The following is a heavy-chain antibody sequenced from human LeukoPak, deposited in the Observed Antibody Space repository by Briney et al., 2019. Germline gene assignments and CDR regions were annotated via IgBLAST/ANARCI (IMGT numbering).Heavy chain of an antibody. V-gene: IGHV3-23*01. J-gene: IGHJ4*02. CDR3: AEDKSLAAYTLDY. D-gene: IGHD6-6*01. Sequence: PGGSLRLSCAASGFTPSNNAMSWVRQAPGKGLEWVSGISGSGDTTYYADSVKGRFTISRDNPKNMLYLQMNSLRAEDTAVYYCAEDKSLAAYTLDYWGQGTLVTVSS. CDR2: ISGSGDTT. CDR1: GFTPSNNA.